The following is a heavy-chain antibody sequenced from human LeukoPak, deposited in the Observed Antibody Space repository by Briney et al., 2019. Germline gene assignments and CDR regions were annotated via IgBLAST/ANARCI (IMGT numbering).Heavy chain of an antibody. CDR1: GYTFTGYH. J-gene: IGHJ4*02. D-gene: IGHD3-10*01. Sequence: ASVKVSCKASGYTFTGYHIHWLRQATGQGLEWMGWMNPNSGNTGYAQKFQGRVTMTRSTSISTAYMELSSLRSEDTAVYYCARAGGSGSYLRGPDYWGQGTLVTVSS. CDR3: ARAGGSGSYLRGPDY. CDR2: MNPNSGNT. V-gene: IGHV1-8*02.